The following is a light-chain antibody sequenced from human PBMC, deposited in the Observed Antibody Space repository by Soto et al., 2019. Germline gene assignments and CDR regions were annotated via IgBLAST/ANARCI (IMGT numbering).Light chain of an antibody. V-gene: IGKV3-20*01. CDR1: QSVSSSY. Sequence: EIVLTQSPGTLSLSPGKISTLSCRASQSVSSSYLAWYQQKPGQAPRLLIYSASARATGFPARFSGSGSGTDFTLTISSLKPEDFAVYYCQQYNNWPWTFGHGTKVDIK. J-gene: IGKJ1*01. CDR2: SAS. CDR3: QQYNNWPWT.